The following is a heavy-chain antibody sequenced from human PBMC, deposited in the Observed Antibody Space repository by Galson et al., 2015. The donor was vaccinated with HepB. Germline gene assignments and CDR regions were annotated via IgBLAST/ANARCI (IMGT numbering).Heavy chain of an antibody. D-gene: IGHD5-12*01. J-gene: IGHJ4*02. Sequence: ETLSLTCTVSGGSIIGNYWNWIRQPPGKGLEWIGYIYNSAITNYNASLKSRIAMSVDTSKNQFSLKVRSVTAADTAVYYCSRLSQRGDGGYDSWDLGDWGQGTLVTVSS. V-gene: IGHV4-4*08. CDR1: GGSIIGNY. CDR3: SRLSQRGDGGYDSWDLGD. CDR2: IYNSAIT.